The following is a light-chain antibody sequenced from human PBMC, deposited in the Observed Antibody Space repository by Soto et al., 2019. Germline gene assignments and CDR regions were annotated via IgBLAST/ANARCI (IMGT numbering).Light chain of an antibody. V-gene: IGLV1-47*02. J-gene: IGLJ1*01. CDR2: AND. CDR3: SSFSRSTPLV. Sequence: QSVLSQSPSASGTPGQRVTLSCSGRSSNIGSNYVYWFQQLPGTAPKLLIYANDQRPSGVPDRFSGSKSGNTASLTISGLQAEDEADFYCSSFSRSTPLVFGTGTKLTVL. CDR1: SSNIGSNY.